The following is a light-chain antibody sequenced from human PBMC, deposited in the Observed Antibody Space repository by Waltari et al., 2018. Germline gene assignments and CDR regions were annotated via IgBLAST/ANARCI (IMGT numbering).Light chain of an antibody. CDR3: AAWDDSLSGRV. Sequence: QSVLTQPPSASGTPGQRVTISCSGSRSNIGSNYVYWYQQVPGTAPKLLIYRNNPRPSGVPDRFSVSKSGTSASLAISGLRSEDEVDYYCAAWDDSLSGRVFGGGTKVTVL. CDR2: RNN. J-gene: IGLJ3*02. V-gene: IGLV1-47*01. CDR1: RSNIGSNY.